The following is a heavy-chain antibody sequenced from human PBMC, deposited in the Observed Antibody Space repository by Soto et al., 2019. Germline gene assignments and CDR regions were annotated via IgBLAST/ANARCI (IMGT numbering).Heavy chain of an antibody. V-gene: IGHV4-39*01. CDR1: GDSMTSSSYY. J-gene: IGHJ5*02. CDR2: IYYSERTSYNSGST. CDR3: ARHTRNQFDP. Sequence: QLQLQESGPGLVKPSETLSLTCTVSGDSMTSSSYYWGWIRQPPGKGPEWIGSIYYSERTSYNSGSTYYSPSLKSRVTISGDTSKSQFSLKLSSVTAADTAVYYCARHTRNQFDPWGQGTLVTVSS.